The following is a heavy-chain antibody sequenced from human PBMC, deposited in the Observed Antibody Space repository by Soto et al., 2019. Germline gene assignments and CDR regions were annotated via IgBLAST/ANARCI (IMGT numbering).Heavy chain of an antibody. Sequence: SETLSLTCTVSGGSIANNNYFWGWVRQPPGKGLEWIGSAAYSGGTYKNPSLKSRVTVSVDTSKNQFSLKLTSVTAADTAVYYCAKVVVGTTSHSDFDSWGQGTLVTVSS. CDR2: AAYSGGT. D-gene: IGHD2-15*01. V-gene: IGHV4-39*01. CDR1: GGSIANNNYF. J-gene: IGHJ4*02. CDR3: AKVVVGTTSHSDFDS.